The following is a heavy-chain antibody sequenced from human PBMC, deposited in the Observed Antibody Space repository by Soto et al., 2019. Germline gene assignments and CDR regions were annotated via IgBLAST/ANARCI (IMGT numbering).Heavy chain of an antibody. Sequence: SETLSLTCTVSGGSIANNNYFWGWVRQPPGKGLEWIGSAAYSGGTYKNPSLKSRVTVSVDTSKNQFSLKLTSVTAADTAVYYCAKVVVGTTSHSDFDSWGQGTLVTVSS. CDR2: AAYSGGT. D-gene: IGHD2-15*01. V-gene: IGHV4-39*01. CDR1: GGSIANNNYF. J-gene: IGHJ4*02. CDR3: AKVVVGTTSHSDFDS.